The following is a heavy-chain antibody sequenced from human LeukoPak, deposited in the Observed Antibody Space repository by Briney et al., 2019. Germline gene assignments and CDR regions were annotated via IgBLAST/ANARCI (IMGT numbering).Heavy chain of an antibody. Sequence: PGGSLRLSCGASGFTFSSYWMSWVRQAPGKGLEWVANIKQDGSEKYYVDSVKGRFTISRDNAKNSLYLQMNSLRAEDTAVYYCARVLGSGSYYNFDAFDIWGQGTMVTVSS. CDR1: GFTFSSYW. J-gene: IGHJ3*02. CDR2: IKQDGSEK. D-gene: IGHD3-10*01. V-gene: IGHV3-7*01. CDR3: ARVLGSGSYYNFDAFDI.